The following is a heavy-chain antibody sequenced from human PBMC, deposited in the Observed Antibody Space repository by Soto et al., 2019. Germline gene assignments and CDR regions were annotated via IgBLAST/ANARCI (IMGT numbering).Heavy chain of an antibody. D-gene: IGHD6-13*01. CDR3: ARGGSWYYFDY. Sequence: SETLSLTCTVSGGSISSYYLSWIRQPPGKGLEWIGYIYYSGSTNYNPSLKSRVTISVDTSKNQFSLKLSSVTAADTAVYYCARGGSWYYFDYWGQGTLVTVSS. CDR1: GGSISSYY. CDR2: IYYSGST. J-gene: IGHJ4*02. V-gene: IGHV4-59*08.